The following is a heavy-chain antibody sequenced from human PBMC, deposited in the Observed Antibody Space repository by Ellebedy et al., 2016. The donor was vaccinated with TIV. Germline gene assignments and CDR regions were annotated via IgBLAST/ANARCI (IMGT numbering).Heavy chain of an antibody. CDR1: GTSFTAYY. CDR3: TRRYSSGWYDY. CDR2: IDHTGST. Sequence: SETLSLTCAVSGTSFTAYYWGWIRQPPGKGLEWLGEIDHTGSTHYNPSLKSRVTISVDTSKNQVSLNLISVTAADTAVYYCTRRYSSGWYDYWGQGTLVTVSS. J-gene: IGHJ4*02. D-gene: IGHD6-19*01. V-gene: IGHV4-34*01.